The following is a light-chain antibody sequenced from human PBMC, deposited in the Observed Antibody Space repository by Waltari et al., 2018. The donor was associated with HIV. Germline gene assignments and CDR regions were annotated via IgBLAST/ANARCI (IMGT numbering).Light chain of an antibody. Sequence: SSELTQDPAVSVDVGQTVIITWRGDSLRKNYASWYQQRPGQAPRLVFYGHDGRPSGIPDRFSGSSSGDTASLTITGTQAEDEADYYCNCRGNSGDQVLFGGGTHISVL. CDR1: SLRKNY. CDR2: GHD. CDR3: NCRGNSGDQVL. V-gene: IGLV3-19*01. J-gene: IGLJ2*01.